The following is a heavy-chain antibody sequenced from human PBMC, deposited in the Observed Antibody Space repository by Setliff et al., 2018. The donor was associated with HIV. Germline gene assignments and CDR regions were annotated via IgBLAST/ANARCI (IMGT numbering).Heavy chain of an antibody. V-gene: IGHV1-69-2*01. Sequence: VASVKVSCKTSGYSFTDHYMHWVQQAPGKGLEWMGRIDPEINDTVYADKFQGRITITADTSTDTAFLKLSSLSSDDTAVYYCATDFAIFGVVTPLNYWGQGTLVTVSS. CDR3: ATDFAIFGVVTPLNY. CDR1: GYSFTDHY. D-gene: IGHD3-3*01. CDR2: IDPEINDT. J-gene: IGHJ4*02.